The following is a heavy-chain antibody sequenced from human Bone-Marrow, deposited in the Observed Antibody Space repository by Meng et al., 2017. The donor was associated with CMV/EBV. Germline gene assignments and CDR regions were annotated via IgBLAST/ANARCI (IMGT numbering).Heavy chain of an antibody. Sequence: SVKVSCKASGGTFSSYAISWVRQAPGQGLEWMGGIIPIFGTANYAQKFQGRVTITADKSTSTAYMELSSLRSEDTAVYYCARRRRGYYYGMDVWGQGTTVTVSS. CDR3: ARRRRGYYYGMDV. CDR2: IIPIFGTA. D-gene: IGHD3-10*01. CDR1: GGTFSSYA. J-gene: IGHJ6*02. V-gene: IGHV1-69*06.